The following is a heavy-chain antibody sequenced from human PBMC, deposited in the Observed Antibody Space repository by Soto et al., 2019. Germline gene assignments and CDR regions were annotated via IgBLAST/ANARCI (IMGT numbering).Heavy chain of an antibody. CDR3: ARGIQLWLRRINNGYSG. D-gene: IGHD5-18*01. J-gene: IGHJ4*02. V-gene: IGHV1-69*12. CDR2: IIPMFGTA. Sequence: QVQLVQSGAEVKQPESSVKVSCKAPGGTFSTYAISWVRQAPGQGLEWMGGIIPMFGTANYAQRFQDRVTITADESTNTVYMELSSLRSEDTAVYFCARGIQLWLRRINNGYSGWGQGTLVTVSS. CDR1: GGTFSTYA.